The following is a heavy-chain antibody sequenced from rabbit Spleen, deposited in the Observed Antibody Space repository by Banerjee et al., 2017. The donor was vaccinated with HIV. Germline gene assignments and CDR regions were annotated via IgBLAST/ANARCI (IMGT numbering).Heavy chain of an antibody. CDR3: ARESFSNWDL. CDR2: IAGSSSGFT. J-gene: IGHJ4*01. CDR1: GFSFSSSYW. Sequence: QEQLEESGGDLVKPEGSLTLTCTASGFSFSSSYWMCWVRQAPGKGLEWIACIAGSSSGFTYSATWAKGRFTISSDNAQSTVDLKMTSLTAADTATYFCARESFSNWDLWGPGTLVTVS. V-gene: IGHV1S45*01. D-gene: IGHD7-1*01.